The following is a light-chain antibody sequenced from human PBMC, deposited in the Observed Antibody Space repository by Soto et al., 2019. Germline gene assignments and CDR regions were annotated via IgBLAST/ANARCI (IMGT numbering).Light chain of an antibody. V-gene: IGKV1-33*01. CDR2: DAS. CDR3: QQYYNLPIT. J-gene: IGKJ5*01. CDR1: QDISNH. Sequence: DIQITQSPSSLSASVVDRVTITCQASQDISNHLNWYQQKPGKAPKLLIYDASNLETGVPSRFSGSGSGTDFTVTISSLQPEDFATYSCQQYYNLPITFGQGTRLEI.